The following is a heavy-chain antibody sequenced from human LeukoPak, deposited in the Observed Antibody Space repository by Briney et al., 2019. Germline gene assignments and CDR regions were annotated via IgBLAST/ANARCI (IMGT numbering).Heavy chain of an antibody. D-gene: IGHD3-10*01. CDR3: AKEIYYGSGSYCDY. J-gene: IGHJ4*02. V-gene: IGHV3-30*18. CDR1: GFTFSSYS. Sequence: PGRSLRLSCAGSGFTFSSYSMHWVRQAPGKGLEWVAVISSDGSNTFYVDSVKGRFTSSRDNSKNTVYLQMNSLRAEDTAVYFCAKEIYYGSGSYCDYWGQGTLVTVSS. CDR2: ISSDGSNT.